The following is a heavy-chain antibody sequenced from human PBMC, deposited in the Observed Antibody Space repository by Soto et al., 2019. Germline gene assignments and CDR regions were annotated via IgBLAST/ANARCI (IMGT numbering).Heavy chain of an antibody. CDR2: IYYSGST. V-gene: IGHV4-31*03. Sequence: PSETLSLTCTVSGGSISSGGYYWSWIRQHPGKGLEWIGYIYYSGSTYYNPSLKSRVTISVDTSKNQFSLKLSSVTAADTAVYYCARAAFNEGGFDYWGQGTLVTVSS. CDR3: ARAAFNEGGFDY. D-gene: IGHD1-1*01. J-gene: IGHJ4*02. CDR1: GGSISSGGYY.